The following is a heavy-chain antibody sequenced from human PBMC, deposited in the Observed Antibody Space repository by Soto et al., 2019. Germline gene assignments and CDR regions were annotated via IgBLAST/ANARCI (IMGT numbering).Heavy chain of an antibody. Sequence: LRLSCAASGFMFIAYTMSWVRQAPGKGLEWLSSITSNSDHIDYADSVRGRFTVSRDNARKSLYLQMGSLGAEDTGVYYCATPYYYNHWGPGTLVTVSS. V-gene: IGHV3-21*01. J-gene: IGHJ4*02. CDR3: ATPYYYNH. CDR1: GFMFIAYT. CDR2: ITSNSDHI.